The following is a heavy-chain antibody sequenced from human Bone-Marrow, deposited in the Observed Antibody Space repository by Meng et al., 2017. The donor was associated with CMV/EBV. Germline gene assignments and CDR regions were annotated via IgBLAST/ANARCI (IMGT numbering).Heavy chain of an antibody. CDR1: GYTFTGNY. D-gene: IGHD3-3*01. Sequence: ASVKVSCKASGYTFTGNYIHWVRQAPGQGLEWMGWINPNNDDTNYAQKFQGRVTMTRDTSISTVYMELSRLRSDDTAVYYCASGGLRFLAWLFEYWGQGTLVTVSS. V-gene: IGHV1-2*02. CDR2: INPNNDDT. CDR3: ASGGLRFLAWLFEY. J-gene: IGHJ4*02.